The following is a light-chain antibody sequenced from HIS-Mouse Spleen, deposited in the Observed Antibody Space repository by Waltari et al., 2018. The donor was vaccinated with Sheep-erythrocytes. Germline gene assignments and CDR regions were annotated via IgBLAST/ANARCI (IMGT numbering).Light chain of an antibody. V-gene: IGLV2-11*01. CDR1: SSHVGGYHS. Sequence: QSALTQPRSVSGSPGQSVTISCTGTSSHVGGYHSFSWYQQHPGKAPKLMIYAVSKRPSGVPDRFSGSKSGNTASLTISGLQAEDEADYYCCSYAGSYNHVFATGTKVTVL. CDR2: AVS. J-gene: IGLJ1*01. CDR3: CSYAGSYNHV.